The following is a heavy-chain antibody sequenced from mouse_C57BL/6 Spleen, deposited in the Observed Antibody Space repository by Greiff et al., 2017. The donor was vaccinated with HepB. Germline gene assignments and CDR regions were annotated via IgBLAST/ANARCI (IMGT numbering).Heavy chain of an antibody. V-gene: IGHV1-4*01. CDR2: INPSSGYT. CDR1: GNTFTSYT. J-gene: IGHJ4*01. CDR3: AMTADYAMDY. Sequence: QVQLQQSGAELARPGASVKMSCKDSGNTFTSYTMHWVKQRPGQGLEWIGYINPSSGYTKYNQKFKDKATLTADKSSSTAYMQLSSLTSEDSAVYYSAMTADYAMDYWGQGTSGTVSA. D-gene: IGHD3-2*01.